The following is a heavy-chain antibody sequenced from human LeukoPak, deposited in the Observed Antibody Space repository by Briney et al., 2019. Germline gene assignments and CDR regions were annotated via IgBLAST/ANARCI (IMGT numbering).Heavy chain of an antibody. J-gene: IGHJ6*02. V-gene: IGHV3-23*01. CDR1: VFTFSSYS. Sequence: GGSLRLSCAASVFTFSSYSMSWVRQAPWKGLEWVSAISGSGGSTYYADSVKGRFTISRDNSKNTLYLQMNSLRAEDTAVYYCAKDFVGATIYYYYGMDVWGQGTTVTVSS. CDR3: AKDFVGATIYYYYGMDV. CDR2: ISGSGGST. D-gene: IGHD1-26*01.